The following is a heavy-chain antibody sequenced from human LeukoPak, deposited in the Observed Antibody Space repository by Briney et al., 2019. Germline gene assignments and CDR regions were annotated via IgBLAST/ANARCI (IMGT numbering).Heavy chain of an antibody. CDR2: INHSGST. Sequence: SETLSLTCAVYGGSFSGYYWSWIRQPPGKGLEWIGEINHSGSTNYNPSLKSRVTISVDTSKNQFSLKLSSVTAAATAVYYCARGIRSYGDAYFDYWGQGTLVTVSS. V-gene: IGHV4-34*01. D-gene: IGHD4-17*01. J-gene: IGHJ4*02. CDR1: GGSFSGYY. CDR3: ARGIRSYGDAYFDY.